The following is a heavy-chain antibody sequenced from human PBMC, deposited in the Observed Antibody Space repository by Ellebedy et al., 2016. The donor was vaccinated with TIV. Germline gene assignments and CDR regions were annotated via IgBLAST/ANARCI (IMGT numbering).Heavy chain of an antibody. D-gene: IGHD3-10*02. CDR3: AKSGLFGELLYLDY. V-gene: IGHV1-18*01. CDR1: GYTFTSYG. CDR2: ISAYNGNT. Sequence: AASVKVSCKASGYTFTSYGISWVRQAPGQGLEWMGWISAYNGNTNYAQKLQGRVTMTTDTSTSTAYMERRSLRSDDTAVFYCAKSGLFGELLYLDYWGQGTLVPVSS. J-gene: IGHJ4*02.